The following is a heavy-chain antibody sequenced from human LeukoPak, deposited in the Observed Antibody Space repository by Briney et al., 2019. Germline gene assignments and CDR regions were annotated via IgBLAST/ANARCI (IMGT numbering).Heavy chain of an antibody. D-gene: IGHD3-10*01. V-gene: IGHV3-30*02. CDR2: IRYDGSNK. J-gene: IGHJ6*03. Sequence: GSLRLSCAASGFTFRSYWMHWVRQAPGKGLEGVVFIRYDGSNKYYADSVKGRFTISRDNSKNTLYLQMNSLRAEDTAVYYCAKDMLWFGELSYYMDVWGKGTTVTISS. CDR3: AKDMLWFGELSYYMDV. CDR1: GFTFRSYW.